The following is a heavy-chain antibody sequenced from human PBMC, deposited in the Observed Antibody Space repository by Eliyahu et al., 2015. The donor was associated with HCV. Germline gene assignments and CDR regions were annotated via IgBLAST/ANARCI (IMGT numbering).Heavy chain of an antibody. J-gene: IGHJ4*02. CDR2: MYYIGST. V-gene: IGHV4-39*01. D-gene: IGHD1-1*01. CDR1: GASIRNTNYY. CDR3: ASPGKERSNHFVFDY. Sequence: QLQLQESGPGLVKPSETLSLTCSVSGASIRNTNYYWGWIRQPPGKGLEWIGNMYYIGSTYYNPPLKSRVTISVDTSKNQFSLNLSSVTAADTAVYYCASPGKERSNHFVFDYWGQGILVTVSS.